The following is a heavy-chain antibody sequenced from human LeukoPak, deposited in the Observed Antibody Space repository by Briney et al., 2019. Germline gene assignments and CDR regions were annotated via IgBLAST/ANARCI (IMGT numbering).Heavy chain of an antibody. V-gene: IGHV3-23*01. CDR1: GFTFSSYA. D-gene: IGHD3-22*01. CDR2: IGGSGGST. Sequence: PGGSLRLSCAASGFTFSSYAMSWVRQAPGKGLEWVSAIGGSGGSTYYADSVKGRFTISRDNSKNTLYLQMNSLRAEDTAVYYCARAPRTNYYDSSGYYYLNWFDPWGQGTLVTVSS. CDR3: ARAPRTNYYDSSGYYYLNWFDP. J-gene: IGHJ5*02.